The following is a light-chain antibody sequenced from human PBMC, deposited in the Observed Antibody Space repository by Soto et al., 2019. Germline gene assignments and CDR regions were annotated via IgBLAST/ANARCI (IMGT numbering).Light chain of an antibody. Sequence: QSALTQPASVSGSPGQSITISCTGISNDVGTYNLVSWYQHHPGKAPKLIIYEASKRPSGVPNRFSGSKSGNTASLTISGRHAEDEADYYCCSYGRSVVFGGGTKLTVL. V-gene: IGLV2-23*01. CDR1: SNDVGTYNL. CDR2: EAS. J-gene: IGLJ2*01. CDR3: CSYGRSVV.